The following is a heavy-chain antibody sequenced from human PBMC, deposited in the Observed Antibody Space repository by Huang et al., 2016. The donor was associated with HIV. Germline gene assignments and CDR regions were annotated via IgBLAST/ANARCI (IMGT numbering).Heavy chain of an antibody. CDR2: FAPENGET. CDR3: ATGFDTYYDI. Sequence: QVQLVQSGAEVKKPGASVKVSCKVSGYTLTELSIHWVRQAPGKGLEWMGGFAPENGETNYAQNFQGRVTMPEDTSTDTAYMELNSLRSEDTAVYYCATGFDTYYDIWGQGTMVIASS. J-gene: IGHJ3*02. CDR1: GYTLTELS. D-gene: IGHD2-21*01. V-gene: IGHV1-24*01.